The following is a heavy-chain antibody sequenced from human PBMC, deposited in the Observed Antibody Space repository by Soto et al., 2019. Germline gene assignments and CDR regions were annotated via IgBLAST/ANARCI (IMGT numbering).Heavy chain of an antibody. V-gene: IGHV4-34*01. D-gene: IGHD2-2*01. CDR1: GGSFSGYY. CDR3: ARVVGGYYYGMDV. CDR2: INDSGST. Sequence: PSETLSLTCAVYGGSFSGYYWSWIRPPPGKGLEWIGEINDSGSTNYNPSLKSRVTISVDKSKNQFSLKLSSVTAADTAVYYCARVVGGYYYGMDVWGQGTTVTVSS. J-gene: IGHJ6*02.